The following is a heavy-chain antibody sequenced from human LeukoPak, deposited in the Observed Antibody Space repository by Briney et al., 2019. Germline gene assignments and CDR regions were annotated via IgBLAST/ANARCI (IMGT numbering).Heavy chain of an antibody. CDR2: INPNSGGT. J-gene: IGHJ4*02. V-gene: IGHV1-2*02. Sequence: GASVEVSCKASGYTFTGYYMHWVRQAPGQGLEWMGWINPNSGGTNYAQKFQGRVTMTRDTSISTAYMELSRLRSDDTAVYYCARLAAAGTSDDYWGQGTLVTVSS. CDR3: ARLAAAGTSDDY. CDR1: GYTFTGYY. D-gene: IGHD6-13*01.